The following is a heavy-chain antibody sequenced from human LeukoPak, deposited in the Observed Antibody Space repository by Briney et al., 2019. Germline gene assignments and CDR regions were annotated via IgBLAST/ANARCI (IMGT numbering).Heavy chain of an antibody. CDR2: IWYDGSNK. J-gene: IGHJ4*02. D-gene: IGHD4-17*01. CDR3: ARDKQDYGDYDFDY. Sequence: GRSLRLSCAASGFTFSSYGMHWVRQAPGKGLEWVAVIWYDGSNKYYADSVKGRFTISRDNSKNTLYLQMNSQRAEDTAVYYCARDKQDYGDYDFDYWGQGTLVTVSS. V-gene: IGHV3-33*01. CDR1: GFTFSSYG.